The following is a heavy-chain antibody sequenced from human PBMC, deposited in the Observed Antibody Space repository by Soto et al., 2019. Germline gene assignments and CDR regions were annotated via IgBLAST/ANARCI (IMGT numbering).Heavy chain of an antibody. CDR2: IVPIRRTA. CDR1: GGTFSSYR. J-gene: IGHJ4*02. Sequence: ASLKVSCKASGGTFSSYRINWVRQAPGQGLEWVGGIVPIRRTADYAQKFQGRVTITADESTRTSYMELRSLRSQDTAIYYCLRDSGEKLRISWGQAPLVTVSS. D-gene: IGHD3-10*01. CDR3: LRDSGEKLRIS. V-gene: IGHV1-69*01.